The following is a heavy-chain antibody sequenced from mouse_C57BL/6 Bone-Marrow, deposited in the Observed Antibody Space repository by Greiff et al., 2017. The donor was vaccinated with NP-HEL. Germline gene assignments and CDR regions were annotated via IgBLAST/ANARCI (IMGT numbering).Heavy chain of an antibody. Sequence: QVQLQQSGPELVKPGASVKISCKASGYAFSSSWMNWVKQRPGKGLEWIGRIYPGDGDTNYNGKFKGKATLTADKSSSTAYMQLSSLTSEDSAVYFCARGFSVGGNRAMDYWGQGTSVTVSS. D-gene: IGHD2-1*01. J-gene: IGHJ4*01. CDR3: ARGFSVGGNRAMDY. V-gene: IGHV1-82*01. CDR1: GYAFSSSW. CDR2: IYPGDGDT.